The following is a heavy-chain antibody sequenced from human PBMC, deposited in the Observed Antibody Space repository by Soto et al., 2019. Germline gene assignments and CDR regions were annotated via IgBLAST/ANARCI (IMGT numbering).Heavy chain of an antibody. D-gene: IGHD1-1*01. CDR3: ARGRYGDY. V-gene: IGHV1-18*01. J-gene: IGHJ4*02. Sequence: QVHLLQSGAEVKKPGASVKVYCKSSGYTFTSYGTTWVRQPPGQGLDWMGWISAHNGNTGYEHKLQGRVIVTRDTTTSTAYMELRSLRSDDTAVYYFARGRYGDYCGPGALVTVSS. CDR1: GYTFTSYG. CDR2: ISAHNGNT.